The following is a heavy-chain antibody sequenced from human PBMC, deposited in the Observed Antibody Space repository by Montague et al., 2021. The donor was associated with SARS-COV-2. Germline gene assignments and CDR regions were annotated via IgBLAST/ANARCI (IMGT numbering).Heavy chain of an antibody. CDR2: ISSSGSTI. CDR1: GFTFSSYE. Sequence: SLRLSCAASGFTFSSYEMNWVRQAPGKGLEWVSYISSSGSTIYYADSVKGRFTISRDNAKNSLYLQTNSLRAEDTAVYYCARTYYYDSSGYSNWPYFDYWGQGTLVTVSS. D-gene: IGHD3-22*01. J-gene: IGHJ4*02. V-gene: IGHV3-48*03. CDR3: ARTYYYDSSGYSNWPYFDY.